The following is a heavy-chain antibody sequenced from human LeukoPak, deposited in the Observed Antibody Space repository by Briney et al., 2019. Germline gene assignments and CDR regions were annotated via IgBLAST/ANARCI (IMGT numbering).Heavy chain of an antibody. J-gene: IGHJ6*03. V-gene: IGHV4-4*07. CDR1: GGSISSYY. Sequence: SETLSLTCTVSGGSISSYYWSWIRQPAGKGLEWIGRIYTSGSTNYNPSLKSRVTMSVDTSKNQFSLKLSSVTAADTAVYYCARDRDLYYYYYYIDVWGKGTTVTVSS. CDR3: ARDRDLYYYYYYIDV. CDR2: IYTSGST.